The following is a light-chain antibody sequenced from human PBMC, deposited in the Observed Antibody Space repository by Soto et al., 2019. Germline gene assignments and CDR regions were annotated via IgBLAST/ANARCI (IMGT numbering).Light chain of an antibody. CDR1: SSNIGGNT. CDR3: AAWDDSLNGVV. V-gene: IGLV1-44*01. CDR2: TNN. J-gene: IGLJ2*01. Sequence: QSVLTQPPSASGTPGQRVTISCSGSSSNIGGNTVNWYQQLPGTAPKLLMYTNNQRPSGVPDRFSGSKSGTSASLAISGLQSEDDAAYYCAAWDDSLNGVVFGGGTKLTVL.